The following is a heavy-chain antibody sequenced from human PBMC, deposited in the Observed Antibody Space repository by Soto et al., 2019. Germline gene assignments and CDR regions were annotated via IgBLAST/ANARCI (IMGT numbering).Heavy chain of an antibody. CDR1: EFTFSNAW. D-gene: IGHD5-18*01. Sequence: PGGSLRLSCAASEFTFSNAWMSWVRQAPGKGLEWVGRIKSKTDGGTTDYAAPVKGRFTISRDDSKNTLYLQMNSLKTEDTAVYYCTTDNSYGYGHVYYYYYMDVWGKGTTVTVSS. V-gene: IGHV3-15*01. CDR3: TTDNSYGYGHVYYYYYMDV. CDR2: IKSKTDGGTT. J-gene: IGHJ6*03.